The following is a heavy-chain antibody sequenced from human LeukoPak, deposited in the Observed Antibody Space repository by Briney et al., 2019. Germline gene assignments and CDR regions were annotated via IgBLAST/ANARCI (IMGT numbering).Heavy chain of an antibody. D-gene: IGHD6-19*01. J-gene: IGHJ5*02. V-gene: IGHV1-8*01. CDR1: GYTFTSYD. CDR3: ARMVAVAGTSWFDP. CDR2: MNPNSGNT. Sequence: ASVKVSCKASGYTFTSYDINWVRQATGQGLEWMGWMNPNSGNTGYAQKFQGRVTMTRNTSISTAYMELSSLRSEDTAVYYCARMVAVAGTSWFDPWGQGTLVTVSS.